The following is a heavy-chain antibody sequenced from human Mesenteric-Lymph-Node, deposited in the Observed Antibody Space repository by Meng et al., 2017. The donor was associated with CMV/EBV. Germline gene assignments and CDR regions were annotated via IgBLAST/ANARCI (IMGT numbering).Heavy chain of an antibody. CDR2: IYTGDYT. CDR1: GFDISRSY. D-gene: IGHD3-16*01. CDR3: ARDSPSRGYVLNYFDY. Sequence: GGSLRLSCVGSGFDISRSYMSWVRQAPGKGLEWVSVIYTGDYTYYADSVKGRFTISRDNSKNTVYLQMDSLRAEDTAVYYCARDSPSRGYVLNYFDYWGQGTLVTVSS. J-gene: IGHJ4*02. V-gene: IGHV3-66*02.